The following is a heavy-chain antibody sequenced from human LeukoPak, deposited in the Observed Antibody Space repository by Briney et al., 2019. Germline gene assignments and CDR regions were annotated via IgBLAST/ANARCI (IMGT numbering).Heavy chain of an antibody. CDR1: GFTFSSYG. D-gene: IGHD2-2*01. CDR2: IWYGGSNK. Sequence: PGGSLRLSCAASGFTFSSYGMHWVRQAPGKGLEWVAVIWYGGSNKYYADSVKGRFTISRDNSKNTLHLQMNSLRAEDTAVYYCAKDFCSSTSCYYLDYWGQGTLVTVSS. J-gene: IGHJ4*02. CDR3: AKDFCSSTSCYYLDY. V-gene: IGHV3-30*02.